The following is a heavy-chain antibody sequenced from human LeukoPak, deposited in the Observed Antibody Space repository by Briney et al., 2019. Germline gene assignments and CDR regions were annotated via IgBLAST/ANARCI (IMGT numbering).Heavy chain of an antibody. V-gene: IGHV4-59*12. CDR3: ARTHEYCSSTSCYPDAFDI. CDR1: GGSISSYY. J-gene: IGHJ3*02. Sequence: PSETLSLTCTVCGGSISSYYWSWIRQPPGKGLEWIGYIYYSGSTNYNPSLKSRATISVDTSKNQFSLKLSSVTAADTAVYYCARTHEYCSSTSCYPDAFDIWGQGTMVTVSS. CDR2: IYYSGST. D-gene: IGHD2-2*01.